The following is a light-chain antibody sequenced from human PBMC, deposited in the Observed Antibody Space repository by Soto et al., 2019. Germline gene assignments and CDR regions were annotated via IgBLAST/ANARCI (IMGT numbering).Light chain of an antibody. CDR2: EVN. J-gene: IGLJ1*01. Sequence: QSALTQPASLSGSPGQSITISCTGTSSDIGAYDYVSWFQQHPGKAPKLMISEVNNRPSGVPDRFSGSKSANTASLTVSGLQPEDEADYYCSSYAGTNNLLYVFGTGTKVTVL. V-gene: IGLV2-8*01. CDR1: SSDIGAYDY. CDR3: SSYAGTNNLLYV.